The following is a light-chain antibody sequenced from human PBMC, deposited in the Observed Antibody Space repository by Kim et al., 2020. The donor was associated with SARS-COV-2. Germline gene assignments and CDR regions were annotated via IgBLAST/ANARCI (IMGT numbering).Light chain of an antibody. J-gene: IGLJ1*01. CDR3: QSYDSSLNGYV. CDR1: SSNIGALYA. CDR2: RDS. V-gene: IGLV1-40*01. Sequence: QRVTSACTGSSSNIGALYAVHWYQHLPGTAPKLLIYRDSYRPSGVPDRFSGSKSGTSASLAITGLQAEDEADYYCQSYDSSLNGYVFGTGTKVTVL.